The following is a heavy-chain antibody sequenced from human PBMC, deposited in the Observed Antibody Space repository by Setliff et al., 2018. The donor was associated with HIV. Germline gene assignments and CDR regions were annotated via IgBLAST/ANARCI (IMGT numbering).Heavy chain of an antibody. CDR3: AKERNPYYYDSSGYSWFDS. CDR1: GFTFDDYG. V-gene: IGHV3-20*04. D-gene: IGHD3-22*01. CDR2: INWNGGST. J-gene: IGHJ5*01. Sequence: PGGSLRLSCAASGFTFDDYGMSWIRQAPGKGLEWVSGINWNGGSTGYADSVKGRFTIFRDNAKKSMYLQMNSLKAEDTAVYYCAKERNPYYYDSSGYSWFDSWGQGTLVTVSS.